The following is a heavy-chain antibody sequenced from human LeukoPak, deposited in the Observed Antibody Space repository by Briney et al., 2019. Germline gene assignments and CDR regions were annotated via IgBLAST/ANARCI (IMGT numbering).Heavy chain of an antibody. CDR2: INPNSGGT. CDR1: GYTFTGYY. CDR3: ARDYDFWSGYDY. J-gene: IGHJ4*02. D-gene: IGHD3-3*01. Sequence: ASGKVSCKASGYTFTGYYMHWVRQAPGQGLEWMGWINPNSGGTNYAQKFQGRVTMTRDTSISTAYMELSRLRSDDTAVYYCARDYDFWSGYDYWGQGTLVTVSS. V-gene: IGHV1-2*02.